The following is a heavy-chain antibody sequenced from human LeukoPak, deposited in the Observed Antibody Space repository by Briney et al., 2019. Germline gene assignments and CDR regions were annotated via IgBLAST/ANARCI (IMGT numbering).Heavy chain of an antibody. Sequence: SETLSLTCTVSGGSISSYYWSWIRQPPGKGLEWIGYIYYSGSTNYNPSLKSRVTISVDTSKNQFSLKLSSVTAADTAVYYCARGPYDSSGYYPGWAFDIWGQGTMVTVSS. D-gene: IGHD3-22*01. CDR2: IYYSGST. V-gene: IGHV4-59*01. CDR3: ARGPYDSSGYYPGWAFDI. J-gene: IGHJ3*02. CDR1: GGSISSYY.